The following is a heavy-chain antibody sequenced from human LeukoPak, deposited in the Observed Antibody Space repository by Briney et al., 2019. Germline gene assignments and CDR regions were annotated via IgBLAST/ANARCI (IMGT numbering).Heavy chain of an antibody. D-gene: IGHD3-9*01. CDR3: ARGRYHFDY. J-gene: IGHJ4*02. CDR1: GDSISSYY. V-gene: IGHV4-59*01. CDR2: FFYSGNT. Sequence: SETLSLTCTVSGDSISSYYWSWIRQPPGKGLEWIAYFFYSGNTNYNPSLKSRVTISVDTSKNQFSLRLSSVTAADTAVYYCARGRYHFDYWGQGTLVTVSS.